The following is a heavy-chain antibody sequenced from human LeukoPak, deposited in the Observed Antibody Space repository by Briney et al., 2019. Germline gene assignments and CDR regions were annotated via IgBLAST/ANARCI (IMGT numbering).Heavy chain of an antibody. CDR1: GGSFSGYY. CDR2: INHSGST. Sequence: PSETLSLTCAVCGGSFSGYYWSWIRQPPGKGLEWIGEINHSGSTNYNPSLKSRVTISVDTSKNQFSLKLSSVTAADTAVYYCARVRVITMFDPWGQGTLVTVSS. V-gene: IGHV4-34*01. J-gene: IGHJ5*02. CDR3: ARVRVITMFDP. D-gene: IGHD3-22*01.